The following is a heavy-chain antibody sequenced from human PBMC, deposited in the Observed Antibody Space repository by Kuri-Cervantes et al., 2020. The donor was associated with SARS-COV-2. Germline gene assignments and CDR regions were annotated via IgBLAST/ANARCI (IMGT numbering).Heavy chain of an antibody. CDR2: ISSSGSTI. Sequence: GESLKISCAASGFTFSDYYMSWIRQAPGKGLEWVSYISSSGSTIYYADSVKGRFTISRDNSKNTLYLQMNSLRAEDTAVFYCAKDYEGSGSYSLDYWGQGTLVTVSS. CDR1: GFTFSDYY. CDR3: AKDYEGSGSYSLDY. J-gene: IGHJ4*02. D-gene: IGHD3-10*01. V-gene: IGHV3-11*04.